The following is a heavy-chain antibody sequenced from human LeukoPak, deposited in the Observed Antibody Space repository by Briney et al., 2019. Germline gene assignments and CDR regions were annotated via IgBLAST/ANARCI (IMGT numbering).Heavy chain of an antibody. CDR1: GFTFDNYA. Sequence: GGSLRLSCAASGFTFDNYAMTWVRQGPGKGLEWIATISGSGGSTYYADSVKGRFTISRDNAKNSLYLQMNSLRAEDTAVYYCARDSGYSYGYYYYYYMDVWGKGTTVTVSS. V-gene: IGHV3-23*01. CDR2: ISGSGGST. D-gene: IGHD5-18*01. CDR3: ARDSGYSYGYYYYYYMDV. J-gene: IGHJ6*03.